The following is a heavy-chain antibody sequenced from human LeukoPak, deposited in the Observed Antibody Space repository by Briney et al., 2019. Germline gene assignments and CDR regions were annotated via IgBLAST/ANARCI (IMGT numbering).Heavy chain of an antibody. Sequence: GSLRLSCAASGFTFSYYDMHWVRQAPGKGLEWVAVIWYDGSNKYYADSVKGRFTISRDNSKNTLYLQMNSLRAEDTAVYYCARDKFRFDYWGQGTLVTVSS. CDR3: ARDKFRFDY. J-gene: IGHJ4*02. CDR2: IWYDGSNK. CDR1: GFTFSYYD. V-gene: IGHV3-33*01.